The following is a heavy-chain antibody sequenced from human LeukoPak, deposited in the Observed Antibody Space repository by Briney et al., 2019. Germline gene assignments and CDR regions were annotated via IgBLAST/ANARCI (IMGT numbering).Heavy chain of an antibody. CDR3: AKDLGYFAD. J-gene: IGHJ4*02. Sequence: GRSLRLSCAASGFIFRNYGMHWVRQAPGKGLEWVAVISYDGSNKYYADSVKGRFTISRDNSKNTLYLQMNSLRAEDTAVYYCAKDLGYFADWGQGTLVTVSS. V-gene: IGHV3-30*18. CDR1: GFIFRNYG. CDR2: ISYDGSNK. D-gene: IGHD1-26*01.